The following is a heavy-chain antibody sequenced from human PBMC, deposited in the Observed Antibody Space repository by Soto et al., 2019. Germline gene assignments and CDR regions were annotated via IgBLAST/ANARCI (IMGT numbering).Heavy chain of an antibody. D-gene: IGHD3-9*01. J-gene: IGHJ6*02. CDR2: ISAYNGNT. CDR1: GYTFTSYG. Sequence: ASVKVSCKASGYTFTSYGISWVRQAPGQGLEWMGWISAYNGNTNYAQKLQSRITMTTDTSTSTDYMELRSLRSDDTAVYYCARAGDILTGYHYYYGMDVWGQGTTVTVSS. V-gene: IGHV1-18*01. CDR3: ARAGDILTGYHYYYGMDV.